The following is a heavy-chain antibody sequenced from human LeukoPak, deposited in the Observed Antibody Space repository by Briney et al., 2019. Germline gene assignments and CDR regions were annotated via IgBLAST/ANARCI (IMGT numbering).Heavy chain of an antibody. J-gene: IGHJ5*02. D-gene: IGHD3-22*01. V-gene: IGHV4-61*02. CDR1: GGSISSGSYY. CDR2: IYTSGST. Sequence: SETLSLTCTVSGGSISSGSYYWSCIRQPAGKGLEWIGRIYTSGSTNYNPSLKSRVTISVDTSKNQFSLKLSSVTAADTAIYYCARYYYDSSGFPSPFDPWGQGTLVTVSS. CDR3: ARYYYDSSGFPSPFDP.